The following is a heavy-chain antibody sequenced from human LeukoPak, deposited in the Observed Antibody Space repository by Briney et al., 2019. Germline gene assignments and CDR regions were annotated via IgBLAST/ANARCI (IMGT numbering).Heavy chain of an antibody. J-gene: IGHJ4*02. D-gene: IGHD5-24*01. CDR2: INSDGSIT. CDR1: GFTFSSHW. Sequence: TGGSLRLSCAASGFTFSSHWMHWVRQVPGKGLVWVSLINSDGSITTYADSVKGRFTISRDNAKNTLFLQMNSLRAEDTAVYFCARDHRNYMSDYWGQGILVTVSS. CDR3: ARDHRNYMSDY. V-gene: IGHV3-74*01.